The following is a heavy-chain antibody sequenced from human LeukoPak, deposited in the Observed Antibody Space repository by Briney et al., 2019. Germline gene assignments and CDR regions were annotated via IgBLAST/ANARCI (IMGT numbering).Heavy chain of an antibody. CDR3: ARGGREGYNSFAY. CDR1: GGSISTYY. V-gene: IGHV4-59*01. D-gene: IGHD5-24*01. CDR2: IHDSGTT. Sequence: SETLSLTCTVSGGSISTYYWSWIRQPPGKGLEWIGYIHDSGTTSYNPSLKSRVTISVDMSENQLSLRLTSVSAADTAIYYCARGGREGYNSFAYWGQGTQVTVSS. J-gene: IGHJ4*02.